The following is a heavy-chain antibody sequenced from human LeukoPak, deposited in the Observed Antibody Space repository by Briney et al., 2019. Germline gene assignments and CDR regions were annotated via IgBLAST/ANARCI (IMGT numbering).Heavy chain of an antibody. D-gene: IGHD6-13*01. Sequence: SETLSLTCTVSGGSISSYYWSWIRQPPGKGLEWIGYIYYSGSTNYNPSLKSRVTISVDTSKNQFSLKLSSVTAADTAVYYCARLRPGYSSIYLYYYGMDVWGQGTTVTVSS. V-gene: IGHV4-59*01. J-gene: IGHJ6*02. CDR1: GGSISSYY. CDR3: ARLRPGYSSIYLYYYGMDV. CDR2: IYYSGST.